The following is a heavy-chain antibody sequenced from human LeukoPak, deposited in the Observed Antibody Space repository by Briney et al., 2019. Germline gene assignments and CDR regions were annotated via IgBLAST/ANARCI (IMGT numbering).Heavy chain of an antibody. CDR3: AKSLLPEVWLPIHPYYYYGMDV. D-gene: IGHD6-19*01. V-gene: IGHV3-23*01. Sequence: PGGSLRLSCAASGFTFSSYAMSWVRQAPGKGLEWVSAISGSGGSTYYADSVKGRFTISRDNSKNTLYLQMNSLRAEDTAVYYCAKSLLPEVWLPIHPYYYYGMDVWGQGTTVTVSS. CDR1: GFTFSSYA. CDR2: ISGSGGST. J-gene: IGHJ6*02.